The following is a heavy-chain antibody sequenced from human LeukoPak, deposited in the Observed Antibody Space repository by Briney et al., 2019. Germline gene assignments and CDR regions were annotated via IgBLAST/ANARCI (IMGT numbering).Heavy chain of an antibody. D-gene: IGHD3-10*01. CDR1: GFAFSNYG. V-gene: IGHV3-33*06. CDR2: IWHDGNNK. CDR3: AKDPYYNGSGSYYIDY. Sequence: PGGSLRLSCAASGFAFSNYGMHWVRQAPGKGLEWVAVIWHDGNNKYYADSVKGRFTISRDNSKNTLYLQMNSLRVKDTALYYCAKDPYYNGSGSYYIDYWGQGTLVTVSS. J-gene: IGHJ4*02.